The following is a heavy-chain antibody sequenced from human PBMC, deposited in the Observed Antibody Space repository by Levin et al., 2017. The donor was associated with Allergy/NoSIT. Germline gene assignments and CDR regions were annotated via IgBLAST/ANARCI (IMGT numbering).Heavy chain of an antibody. Sequence: PGGSLRLSCAASGFTFSTYGMHWVRQGPGKGLEWVAGISYDGINRYYVDSVKGRFTISRDNSKNTLYLQMNSLGADDTAVYYCAKDPYPHYFDSGSFWDHWGQGTLVTVSS. CDR2: ISYDGINR. CDR3: AKDPYPHYFDSGSFWDH. D-gene: IGHD3-10*01. V-gene: IGHV3-30*18. J-gene: IGHJ4*02. CDR1: GFTFSTYG.